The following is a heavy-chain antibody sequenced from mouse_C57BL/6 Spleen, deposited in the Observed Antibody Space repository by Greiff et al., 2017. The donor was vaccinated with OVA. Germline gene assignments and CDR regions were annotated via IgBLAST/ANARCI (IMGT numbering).Heavy chain of an antibody. Sequence: VQLQQSGPELVKPGDSVKISCKASGYSFTGYFMNWVMQSHGTSLEWIGRLNPYNGDTFYNQKFKGKATLTVDKSSSTAHMELRSHTSEDSAFYYCARPLYDGYYWFAYWGQGTLVTVSA. CDR3: ARPLYDGYYWFAY. CDR2: LNPYNGDT. V-gene: IGHV1-20*01. J-gene: IGHJ3*01. D-gene: IGHD2-3*01. CDR1: GYSFTGYF.